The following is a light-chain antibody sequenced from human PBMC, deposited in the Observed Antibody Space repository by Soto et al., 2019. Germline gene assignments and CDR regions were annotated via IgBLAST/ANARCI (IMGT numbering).Light chain of an antibody. V-gene: IGKV3-20*01. J-gene: IGKJ1*01. CDR3: QQYGRSGT. CDR1: QSVGSN. Sequence: EIVRTQCPATRSVSPGERVTRSSRARQSVGSNLAWYQQKPGQAPRLLIYGASSRATGIPDRFSGSGSGTDFTLTISRLEPEDFAVYYCQQYGRSGTFGQGTKVDIK. CDR2: GAS.